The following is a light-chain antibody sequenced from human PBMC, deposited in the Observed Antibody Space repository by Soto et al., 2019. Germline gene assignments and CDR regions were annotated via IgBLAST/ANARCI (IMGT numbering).Light chain of an antibody. Sequence: DIQMTQSPSSVSASVGDRVTITCRASQGVSTWLAWYQQKPGKAPNLLIYTASSLQSGVPSRFSGSGSGTDFTLYINSLQREDFETYYCQQTYSAPPLFGQGTKVDIK. V-gene: IGKV1-12*01. J-gene: IGKJ1*01. CDR2: TAS. CDR3: QQTYSAPPL. CDR1: QGVSTW.